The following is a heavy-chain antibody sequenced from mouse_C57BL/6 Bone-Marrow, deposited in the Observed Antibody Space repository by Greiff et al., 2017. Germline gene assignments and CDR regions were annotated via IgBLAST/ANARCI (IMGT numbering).Heavy chain of an antibody. CDR2: ILPGSGST. D-gene: IGHD1-1*01. CDR3: ARGSFPHYYGSSYAYYYAMDY. CDR1: GYTFTGYW. V-gene: IGHV1-9*01. Sequence: VQLQQSGAELMKPGASVKLSCKATGYTFTGYWIEWVKQRPGHGLEWIGEILPGSGSTNYNEKFKGKATFTADTSSNTAYMQLSSLTTEDSAIYYCARGSFPHYYGSSYAYYYAMDYWGQGTSVTVSS. J-gene: IGHJ4*01.